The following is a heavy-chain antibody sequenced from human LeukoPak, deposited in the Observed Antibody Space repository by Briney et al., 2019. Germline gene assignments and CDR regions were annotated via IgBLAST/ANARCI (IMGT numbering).Heavy chain of an antibody. V-gene: IGHV3-7*01. D-gene: IGHD1-26*01. CDR1: GFTFSSHW. CDR2: IERDGSEK. J-gene: IGHJ4*02. Sequence: PGGSLRLSCAASGFTFSSHWMSWVRQAPGKGLEWVANIERDGSEKNYVESVKGRFTISRDNAKNALYLQMNSLRAEDTAVYFCARDPTGVGFWGQGTLATVSS. CDR3: ARDPTGVGF.